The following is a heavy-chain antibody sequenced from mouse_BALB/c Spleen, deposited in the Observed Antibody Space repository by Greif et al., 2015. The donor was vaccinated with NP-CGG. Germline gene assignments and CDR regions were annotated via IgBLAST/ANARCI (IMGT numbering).Heavy chain of an antibody. CDR3: ARYYDGSSYYFDY. CDR1: GDSITSGY. J-gene: IGHJ2*01. V-gene: IGHV3-8*02. Sequence: EVKLVDSGPSLVKPSQTLSLTCSITGDSITSGYWNWIRKFPGNKLEYMGYISYSGSTYYNPSLKSRIPITRDTSKNQYYRQWNAVTTEDTATYYCARYYDGSSYYFDYWGQGTTLTVSS. D-gene: IGHD1-1*01. CDR2: ISYSGST.